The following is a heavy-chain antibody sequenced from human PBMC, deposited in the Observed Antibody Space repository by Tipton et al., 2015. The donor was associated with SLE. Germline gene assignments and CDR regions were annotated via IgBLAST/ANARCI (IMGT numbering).Heavy chain of an antibody. J-gene: IGHJ6*03. CDR1: GGSIRSSRHF. D-gene: IGHD6-19*01. Sequence: TLSLTCTVSGGSIRSSRHFWGWIRQPPGKGLEWIGVLYYSGNTYYNPSLKSRVTISVDTSKNQFSLELSSVTAADTAVYYCARETEDTGWIHSRDYIYYYYYVDAWGQGTTVTVSS. CDR2: LYYSGNT. V-gene: IGHV4-39*07. CDR3: ARETEDTGWIHSRDYIYYYYYVDA.